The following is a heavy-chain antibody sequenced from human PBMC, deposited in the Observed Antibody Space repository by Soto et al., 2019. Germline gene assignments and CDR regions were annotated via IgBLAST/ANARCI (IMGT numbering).Heavy chain of an antibody. D-gene: IGHD5-18*01. V-gene: IGHV1-58*01. Sequence: SVKVSCTASGFTFTSSAVEWVRQARGQRLEWIGWIVVGSGNTNYAQKFQERVTITRDMSTSTAYMELSSLRSEDTAVYYCAAAYVPQGSYGVRGNYYYYYGMDVWGQGTTVTVSS. CDR1: GFTFTSSA. J-gene: IGHJ6*02. CDR2: IVVGSGNT. CDR3: AAAYVPQGSYGVRGNYYYYYGMDV.